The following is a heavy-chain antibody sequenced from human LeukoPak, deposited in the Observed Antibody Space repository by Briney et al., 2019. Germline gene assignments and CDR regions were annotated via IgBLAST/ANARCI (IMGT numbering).Heavy chain of an antibody. Sequence: ASVKVSCKTSGYTFTGYYMHWVRQAPGQGLEWMGWISAYNGNTNYAQKLQGRVTMTTDTSTSTAYMELRSLRSDDTAVYYCARWSGSYYHWFDPWGQGTLVTVPS. CDR3: ARWSGSYYHWFDP. CDR2: ISAYNGNT. J-gene: IGHJ5*02. D-gene: IGHD1-26*01. CDR1: GYTFTGYY. V-gene: IGHV1-18*04.